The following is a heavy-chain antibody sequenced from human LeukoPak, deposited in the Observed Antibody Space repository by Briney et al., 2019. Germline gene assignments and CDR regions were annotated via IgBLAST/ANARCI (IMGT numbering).Heavy chain of an antibody. CDR3: ARGRIPSNDAFDI. Sequence: PGGSLRLSCAASGFTFSSYSMNWVRQAPGKGLEWVSSISSSSSYIYYADSVKGRFTISRDNAKNSLYLQMNSLRAKDTAVYYCARGRIPSNDAFDIWGQGTMVTVSS. CDR1: GFTFSSYS. J-gene: IGHJ3*02. CDR2: ISSSSSYI. V-gene: IGHV3-21*01.